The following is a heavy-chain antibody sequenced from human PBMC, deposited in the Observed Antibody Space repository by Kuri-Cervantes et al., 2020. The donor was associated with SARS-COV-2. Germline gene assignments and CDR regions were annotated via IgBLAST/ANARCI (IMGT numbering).Heavy chain of an antibody. CDR2: FDPEDGET. CDR3: ARGTPTALLGLSDLCFDY. CDR1: GYTLTGLS. J-gene: IGHJ4*02. D-gene: IGHD2-15*01. V-gene: IGHV1-24*01. Sequence: ASVKVSCKVSGYTLTGLSMHWVRQAPGKGLEWMGGFDPEDGETIYAQKFQGRVTMTEDTSTDTAYMELSSLRSEDTAVYYCARGTPTALLGLSDLCFDYWGQGTLVTVSS.